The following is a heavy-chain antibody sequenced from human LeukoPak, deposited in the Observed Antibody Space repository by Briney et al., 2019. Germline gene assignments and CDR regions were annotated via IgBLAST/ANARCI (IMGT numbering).Heavy chain of an antibody. Sequence: GGSLRLSCAASGLTFSSYGMHCVRQAPGKGLEWVAFIRYDGSNKYYAESVKGRFTISRDNSKNALYLQMNSPRAEDTAMYYCARSSGYGGYDDLDIWGQGTTVTVAS. CDR1: GLTFSSYG. CDR3: ARSSGYGGYDDLDI. CDR2: IRYDGSNK. V-gene: IGHV3-33*01. D-gene: IGHD5-12*01. J-gene: IGHJ3*02.